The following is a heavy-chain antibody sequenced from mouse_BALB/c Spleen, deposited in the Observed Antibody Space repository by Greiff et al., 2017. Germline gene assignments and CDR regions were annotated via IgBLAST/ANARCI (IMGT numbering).Heavy chain of an antibody. Sequence: VKVVESGPGLVAPSQSLSITCTVSGFSLTSYGVHWVRQPPGKGLEWLGVIWAGGSTNYNSALMSRLSISKDNSKSQVFLKMNSLQTDDTAMYYCARGGGSSGPLYYAMDYWGQGTSVTVSS. V-gene: IGHV2-9*02. J-gene: IGHJ4*01. D-gene: IGHD3-1*01. CDR2: IWAGGST. CDR3: ARGGGSSGPLYYAMDY. CDR1: GFSLTSYG.